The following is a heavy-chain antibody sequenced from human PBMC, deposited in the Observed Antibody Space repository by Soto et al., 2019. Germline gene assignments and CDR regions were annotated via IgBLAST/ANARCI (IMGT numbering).Heavy chain of an antibody. CDR1: GGSISSGGYY. V-gene: IGHV4-31*03. Sequence: QVQLQESGPGLVKPSQTLSLTCTVSGGSISSGGYYWSWIRQHPGKGLEWIGYIYYSGSTYYKPSVKSRLTISVDTSKNQFSLKRSSVTAAYTAVYYCARSVFPWGRGTLFPVSS. J-gene: IGHJ5*02. CDR2: IYYSGST. CDR3: ARSVFP.